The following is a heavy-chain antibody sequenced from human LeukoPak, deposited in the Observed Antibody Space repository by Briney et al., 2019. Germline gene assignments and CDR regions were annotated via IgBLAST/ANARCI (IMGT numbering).Heavy chain of an antibody. CDR1: RFSINNYA. CDR2: IWSGGDHT. CDR3: AKDPNGDYIGAFDV. V-gene: IGHV3-23*01. Sequence: LGGSLRPSCTTSRFSINNYAMTWVRRAPGKGLEWVSSIWSGGDHTKYADSVRGRVTVSRDKTKNTLYLQMNDLRVDDTAVYYCAKDPNGDYIGAFDVWGQGIMVTVSS. J-gene: IGHJ3*01. D-gene: IGHD2-8*01.